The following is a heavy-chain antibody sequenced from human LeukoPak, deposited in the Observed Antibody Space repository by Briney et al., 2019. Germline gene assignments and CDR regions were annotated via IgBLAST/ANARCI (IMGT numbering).Heavy chain of an antibody. V-gene: IGHV4-39*07. J-gene: IGHJ4*02. CDR1: GGSISSSSYY. Sequence: SETLSLTCTVSGGSISSSSYYWGWIRQPPGKGLEWIGSIYYSGSTYYNPSLKSRVTISVDTSKNQFSLKLSSVTAADTAVYYCARSVWFGELFPFDYWGQGTLVTVSS. CDR2: IYYSGST. D-gene: IGHD3-10*01. CDR3: ARSVWFGELFPFDY.